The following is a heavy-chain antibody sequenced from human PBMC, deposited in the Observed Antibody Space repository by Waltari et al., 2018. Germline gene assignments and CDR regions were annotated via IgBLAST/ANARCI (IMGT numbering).Heavy chain of an antibody. Sequence: QVQLVESGGGVAQPGTSLRLSCAAAGFTFSSHGMHGVRQAPGKGLEWVAGLPYDGSDESYSASVKGRFPLSRDNSKNTLYLRMNSLRLEDTAVYYCAKDGAWTTVFYFASRGQGTLVPVSS. J-gene: IGHJ4*02. CDR3: AKDGAWTTVFYFAS. D-gene: IGHD4-17*01. CDR2: LPYDGSDE. CDR1: GFTFSSHG. V-gene: IGHV3-30*18.